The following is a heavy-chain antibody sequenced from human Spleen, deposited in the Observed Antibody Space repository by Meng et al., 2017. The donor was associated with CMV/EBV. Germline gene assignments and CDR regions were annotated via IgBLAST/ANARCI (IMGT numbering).Heavy chain of an antibody. CDR2: VSSSGTYI. J-gene: IGHJ4*02. V-gene: IGHV3-21*06. Sequence: SCAAYGFTLSSYTMHWVRQAPGKGLDWVSSVSSSGTYISYADSVKGRFTVSRDIAKISLYLQMNSLRAEDTAVYYCARDFVVGGLDYWGQGTLVTVSS. CDR1: GFTLSSYT. D-gene: IGHD1-26*01. CDR3: ARDFVVGGLDY.